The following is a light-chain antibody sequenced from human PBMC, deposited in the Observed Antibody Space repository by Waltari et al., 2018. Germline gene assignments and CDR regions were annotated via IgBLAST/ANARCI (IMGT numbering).Light chain of an antibody. Sequence: DIVMTQSPDSLAVSLGERATINCKSSQSVLYSSNNKNYLAWYQQKPGPPPKLLIYWSSTRESGVPDRFSGSGSGTDFTLTISSLQAEDVAVYYCQQYYNIPYTFGQGTKLEIK. V-gene: IGKV4-1*01. J-gene: IGKJ2*01. CDR3: QQYYNIPYT. CDR1: QSVLYSSNNKNY. CDR2: WSS.